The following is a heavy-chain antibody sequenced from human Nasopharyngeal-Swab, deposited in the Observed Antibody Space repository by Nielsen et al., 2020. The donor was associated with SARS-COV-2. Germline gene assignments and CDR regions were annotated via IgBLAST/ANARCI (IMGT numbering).Heavy chain of an antibody. Sequence: SVKVSCKASGFTFTSSAVQWVRQARGQRLEWIGWIVVGSGNTNYAQKFQERVTITRDMSTSTAYMELSSPRSEDTAVYYCAAPRSSGWSHYYYYYMDVWGKGTTVTVSS. J-gene: IGHJ6*03. D-gene: IGHD6-19*01. CDR3: AAPRSSGWSHYYYYYMDV. CDR1: GFTFTSSA. V-gene: IGHV1-58*01. CDR2: IVVGSGNT.